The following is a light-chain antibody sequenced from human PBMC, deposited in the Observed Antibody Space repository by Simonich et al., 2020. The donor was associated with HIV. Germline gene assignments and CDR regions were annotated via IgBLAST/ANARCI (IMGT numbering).Light chain of an antibody. CDR3: QQYHLWPPLT. CDR1: QSVSSNF. V-gene: IGKV3-20*01. CDR2: TSS. Sequence: EIVLTQSPGTLSLSPGERATLSCRASQSVSSNFLAWYQQKPGQAPRLLIYTSSYRTTGIPDRFSGSGSGTEFTLTISSLQSEDFAVYYCQQYHLWPPLTFGGGTKVEIK. J-gene: IGKJ4*01.